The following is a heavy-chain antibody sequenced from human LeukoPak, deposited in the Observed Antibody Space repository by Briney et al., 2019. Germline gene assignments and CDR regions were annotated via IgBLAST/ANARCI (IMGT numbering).Heavy chain of an antibody. CDR3: ARAVHSYPATLYYFDY. J-gene: IGHJ4*02. CDR2: IYTSGST. D-gene: IGHD2-2*01. CDR1: GGSISSYY. Sequence: PSETLSLTCTVSGGSISSYYWSWIRQPAGKGLEWIGSIYTSGSTNYNPSLKSRVTMSVDTSKNQFSLKLSSVTAADTAVYYCARAVHSYPATLYYFDYWGQGTLVTVSS. V-gene: IGHV4-4*07.